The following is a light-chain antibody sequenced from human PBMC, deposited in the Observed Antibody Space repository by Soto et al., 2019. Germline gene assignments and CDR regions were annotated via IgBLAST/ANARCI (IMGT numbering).Light chain of an antibody. CDR1: QSISSW. CDR3: QQYNNYLFT. V-gene: IGKV1-5*01. Sequence: DIQMTQSPSTLSASVGDRVTITCRASQSISSWLAWYQQKPGKAPKLLIYDASTLESGVPSRFRGSGSGTEFTLTITSLQSDDFATYYCQQYNNYLFTFGPGTKVDIK. CDR2: DAS. J-gene: IGKJ3*01.